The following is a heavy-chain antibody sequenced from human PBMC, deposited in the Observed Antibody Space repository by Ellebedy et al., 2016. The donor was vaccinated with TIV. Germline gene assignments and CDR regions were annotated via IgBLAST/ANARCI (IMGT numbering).Heavy chain of an antibody. V-gene: IGHV3-23*01. J-gene: IGHJ4*02. CDR3: APGSYGYC. Sequence: PGGSLRLSCAASGFTFSSYAMSWVRQAPGQGLEWVSGINGNGVSTAYADSVEGRFTISRDNSKNTLYLQMNSLRAEDTAVYYCAPGSYGYCWGQGTLVTVSS. D-gene: IGHD5-18*01. CDR2: INGNGVST. CDR1: GFTFSSYA.